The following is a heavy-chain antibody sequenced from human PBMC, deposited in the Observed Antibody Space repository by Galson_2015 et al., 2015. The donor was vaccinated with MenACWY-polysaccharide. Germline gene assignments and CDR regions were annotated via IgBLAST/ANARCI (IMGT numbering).Heavy chain of an antibody. CDR2: ISWNSGSI. D-gene: IGHD6-13*01. Sequence: GISWNSGSIGYADSVKGRFTISRDNAKNSLYLQMNSLRAEDTALYYCAKDAPTSGIAAAPDAFDIWGQGTMVTVSS. CDR3: AKDAPTSGIAAAPDAFDI. J-gene: IGHJ3*02. V-gene: IGHV3-9*01.